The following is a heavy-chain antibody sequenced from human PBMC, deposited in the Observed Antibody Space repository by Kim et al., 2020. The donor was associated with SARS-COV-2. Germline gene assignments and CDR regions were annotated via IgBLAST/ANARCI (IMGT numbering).Heavy chain of an antibody. V-gene: IGHV4-39*07. CDR3: ARVGWLVQGFDY. Sequence: YYHPSLKSRVTISVDTSKNQFSLKLSSVTAADTAVYYCARVGWLVQGFDYWGQGTLVTVSS. D-gene: IGHD6-19*01. J-gene: IGHJ4*02.